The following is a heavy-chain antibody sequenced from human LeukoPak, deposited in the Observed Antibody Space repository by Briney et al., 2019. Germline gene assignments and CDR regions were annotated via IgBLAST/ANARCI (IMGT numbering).Heavy chain of an antibody. J-gene: IGHJ4*02. CDR3: ARDTSIAAAGIDY. CDR2: IYYIGST. Sequence: SETLSLTCTVSGGSISSYYWSWIRQPPGKGLKGIGHIYYIGSTNYNPSLKSRVTISADTSKNQFSLKLSSLTAADTAVYYCARDTSIAAAGIDYWGQGTLVTVSS. CDR1: GGSISSYY. D-gene: IGHD6-13*01. V-gene: IGHV4-59*01.